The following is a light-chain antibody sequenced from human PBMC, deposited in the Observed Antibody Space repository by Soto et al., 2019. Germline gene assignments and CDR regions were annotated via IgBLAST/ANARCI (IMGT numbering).Light chain of an antibody. Sequence: QCALTQPRSVCGSPGQSVTISCTGTSSDVGGYNYVSWYQQDPGKAPKLMIYDVSKRPSGVPDRFSGSKSGNTASLTISGLQAEDEADYYCCSYAGSYTYVFGTGTKVTV. CDR2: DVS. J-gene: IGLJ1*01. CDR1: SSDVGGYNY. V-gene: IGLV2-11*01. CDR3: CSYAGSYTYV.